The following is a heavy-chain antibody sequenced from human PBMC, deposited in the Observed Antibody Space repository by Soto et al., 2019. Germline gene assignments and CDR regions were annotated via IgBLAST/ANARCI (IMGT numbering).Heavy chain of an antibody. CDR2: IYYSGST. V-gene: IGHV4-31*03. CDR1: GGSISSGGYY. Sequence: SETLSLTCTVSGGSISSGGYYWSWIRQHPGKGLEWIGYIYYSGSTYYNPSLKSRVTISVDTSKNQFSLKLSSVTAADTDVYYCARVPYGSGVDWGQGTLVTVSS. CDR3: ARVPYGSGVD. J-gene: IGHJ4*02. D-gene: IGHD3-10*01.